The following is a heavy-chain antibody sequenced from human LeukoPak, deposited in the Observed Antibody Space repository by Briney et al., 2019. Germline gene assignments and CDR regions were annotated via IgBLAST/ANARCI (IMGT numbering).Heavy chain of an antibody. CDR3: ARDRGFWSGPYYFDY. CDR1: GGSISSYY. J-gene: IGHJ4*02. V-gene: IGHV4-59*01. CDR2: IYYSGST. D-gene: IGHD3-3*01. Sequence: SETLSLTCTVSGGSISSYYWSWIRQPPGKGLEWIGYIYYSGSTNYNPSLKSRVTMTRDTSTSTVYMELSSLRSEDTAVYYCARDRGFWSGPYYFDYWGQGTLVTVSS.